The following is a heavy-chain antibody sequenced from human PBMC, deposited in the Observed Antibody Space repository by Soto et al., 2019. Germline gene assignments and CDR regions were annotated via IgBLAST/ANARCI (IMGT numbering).Heavy chain of an antibody. D-gene: IGHD6-19*01. V-gene: IGHV4-39*01. CDR2: IYYSGST. Sequence: SETLSLTCTVSCGSISSSSYYLGCIRQPPGKGLEWIGSIYYSGSTYYNPSLKSRVTISVDTSKNQFSLKLSSVTAADTAVYYCATSWEVKGVAGQFEYWGQGTLVTVSS. CDR1: CGSISSSSYY. J-gene: IGHJ4*02. CDR3: ATSWEVKGVAGQFEY.